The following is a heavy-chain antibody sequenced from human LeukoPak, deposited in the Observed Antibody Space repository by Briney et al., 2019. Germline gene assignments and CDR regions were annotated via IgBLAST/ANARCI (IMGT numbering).Heavy chain of an antibody. CDR2: ISSSSSYI. J-gene: IGHJ4*02. CDR1: GFTFSSYS. D-gene: IGHD3-22*01. Sequence: GGSLRLSCAASGFTFSSYSMNWVRQAPGKGLEWVSSISSSSSYIYYADSVKGRFTISRYNAKNSLYLQMNSLRAEDTAVYYCGTGDWPYDSSAPGDYWGQGSLVTVSS. CDR3: GTGDWPYDSSAPGDY. V-gene: IGHV3-21*01.